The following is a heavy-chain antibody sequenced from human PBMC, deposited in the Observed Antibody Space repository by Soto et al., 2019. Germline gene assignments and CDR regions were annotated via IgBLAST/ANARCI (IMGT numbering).Heavy chain of an antibody. CDR1: GGSMSSYY. J-gene: IGHJ5*02. V-gene: IGHV4-4*07. Sequence: SETLSLTCSVSGGSMSSYYWTWIRRPAGKGLEWIGRVYSSGGTHYNSSLKSRVTISLDTSKNQFSLRLISVTAADTAVYYCARGQRFSDWFATWGQGTLVT. CDR2: VYSSGGT. D-gene: IGHD3-3*01. CDR3: ARGQRFSDWFAT.